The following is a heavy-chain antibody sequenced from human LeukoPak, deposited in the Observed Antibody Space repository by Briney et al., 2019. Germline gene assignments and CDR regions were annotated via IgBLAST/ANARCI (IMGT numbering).Heavy chain of an antibody. D-gene: IGHD2-2*02. CDR1: GFTFSHYA. CDR2: IRYDGRDT. Sequence: GGSLRLSCAASGFTFSHYAMAWVRQPPGRGLEWVSFIRYDGRDTYYGDSVKGRSAISRDNSQKTLFLALSSLRPEDTAVYYCAKDIGYCSDTSCYTSHAFDVWGRGTVITVSS. J-gene: IGHJ3*01. V-gene: IGHV3-30*02. CDR3: AKDIGYCSDTSCYTSHAFDV.